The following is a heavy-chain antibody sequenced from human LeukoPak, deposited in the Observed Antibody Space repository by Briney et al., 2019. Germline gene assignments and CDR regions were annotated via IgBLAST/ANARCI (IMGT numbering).Heavy chain of an antibody. J-gene: IGHJ3*02. CDR3: ARSEDRSGWYWAFDI. D-gene: IGHD6-19*01. CDR1: GYTLTELS. V-gene: IGHV1-24*01. CDR2: FDPEDGET. Sequence: SVKVSCKVSGYTLTELSMHWVRQAPGKGLEWMGGFDPEDGETIYAQKFQGRVTMTEDTSTDTAYMELSSLRSEDTAVYYCARSEDRSGWYWAFDIWGQGTMVTVSS.